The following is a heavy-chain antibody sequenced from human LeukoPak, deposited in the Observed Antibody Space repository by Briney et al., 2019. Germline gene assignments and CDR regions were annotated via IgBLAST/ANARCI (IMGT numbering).Heavy chain of an antibody. V-gene: IGHV4-4*07. CDR3: ARDSGTAMVKGYYYYYYMDV. CDR2: IYTCGST. D-gene: IGHD5-18*01. CDR1: GGSISSYY. Sequence: SETLSLTCTVSGGSISSYYWSWVRQPAATGLEWIGRIYTCGSTNYNPYLKSRVTMSVDTSKNQFSLKLSSVTAADTAVYYCARDSGTAMVKGYYYYYYMDVWGKGTTVTVSS. J-gene: IGHJ6*03.